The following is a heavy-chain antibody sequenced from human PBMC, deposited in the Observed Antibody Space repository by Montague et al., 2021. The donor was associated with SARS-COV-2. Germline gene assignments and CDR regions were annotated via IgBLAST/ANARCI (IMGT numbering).Heavy chain of an antibody. CDR1: LRAKMRGT. V-gene: IGHV4-59*08. Sequence: SETLSLTCWFHLRAKMRGTWAQVPHVPSPVPFRTRVVPSSWTNNYNPSLNNRITISIDTSKAQFSLILTSVNAADTAVYYCARFFRVGTSSAFDHWGQGILVTV. CDR2: VPSSWTN. CDR3: ARFFRVGTSSAFDH. J-gene: IGHJ5*02. D-gene: IGHD3-10*01.